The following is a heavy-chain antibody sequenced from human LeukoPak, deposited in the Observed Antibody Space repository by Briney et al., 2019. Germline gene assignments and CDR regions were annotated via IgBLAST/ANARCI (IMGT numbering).Heavy chain of an antibody. J-gene: IGHJ4*02. V-gene: IGHV1-69*05. CDR3: ASSAELGYCSSTSCYAVGFDY. CDR2: IIPIFGTA. CDR1: GGTFSSYA. Sequence: SVKVSCKASGGTFSSYAISWVRQAPGQGLEWMGGIIPIFGTANYAQKFQGRVTITTDESTSTAYMELSSLRSGDTAVYYCASSAELGYCSSTSCYAVGFDYWGQGTLVTVSS. D-gene: IGHD2-2*01.